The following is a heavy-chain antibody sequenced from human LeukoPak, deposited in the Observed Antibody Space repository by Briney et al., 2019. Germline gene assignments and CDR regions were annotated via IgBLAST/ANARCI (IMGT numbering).Heavy chain of an antibody. Sequence: TSETLSLTCNVSHGSMVDHYWSWIRQSPGKGLEWLGYISYSGSTKYNPSLRGRGTMSLDRSKNQFSLNLGSVTAADTAVYYRARGRDFWSNYFGFDPWGQGSLVTVSS. CDR1: HGSMVDHY. D-gene: IGHD3-3*01. V-gene: IGHV4-59*11. CDR2: ISYSGST. CDR3: ARGRDFWSNYFGFDP. J-gene: IGHJ5*02.